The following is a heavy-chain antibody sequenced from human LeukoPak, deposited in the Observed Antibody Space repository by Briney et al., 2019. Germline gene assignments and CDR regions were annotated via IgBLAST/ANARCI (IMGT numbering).Heavy chain of an antibody. V-gene: IGHV3-23*01. CDR1: GFTFSSYA. CDR3: EKGSIKCSSTSCPRY. D-gene: IGHD2-2*01. J-gene: IGHJ4*02. CDR2: ISGRGGST. Sequence: GGSLRLSCAASGFTFSSYAMSWVRQAPGKGLEWVSAISGRGGSTYYADSVKGRFTISRDNSKNTLYLQMNSLRAEDTAVYYCEKGSIKCSSTSCPRYWGQGTLVTVSS.